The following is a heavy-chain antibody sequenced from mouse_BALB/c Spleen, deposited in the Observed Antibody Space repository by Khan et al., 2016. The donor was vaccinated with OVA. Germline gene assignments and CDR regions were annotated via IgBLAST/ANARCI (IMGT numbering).Heavy chain of an antibody. D-gene: IGHD1-1*01. CDR3: ERRGLRWDFDY. Sequence: QVQLKQSGAELAKPGASVKMSCKASGYTFINYWILWVKQRPGQGLEWIGYINPSTGYTEYNQNFKNKATLTADKSSSTAYMQRSSLTSEDSAVYYCERRGLRWDFDYWGQGTTLTVSS. CDR1: GYTFINYW. CDR2: INPSTGYT. J-gene: IGHJ2*01. V-gene: IGHV1-7*01.